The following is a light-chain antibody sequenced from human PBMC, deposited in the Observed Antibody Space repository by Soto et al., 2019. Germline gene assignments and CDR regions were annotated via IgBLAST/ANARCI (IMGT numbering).Light chain of an antibody. V-gene: IGKV1-39*01. Sequence: PSSLSASVGDRVTITCRASQSIASHLNWYQQKPGRAPNFLIYTASSLQSGVPSRFSGSRSGTDFTLTISSLQPEDFAIYFCQQSYTTPYTFGQGTKVDIK. CDR3: QQSYTTPYT. CDR1: QSIASH. CDR2: TAS. J-gene: IGKJ2*01.